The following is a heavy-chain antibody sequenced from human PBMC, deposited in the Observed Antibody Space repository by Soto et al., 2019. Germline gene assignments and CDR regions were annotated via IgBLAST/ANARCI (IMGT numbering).Heavy chain of an antibody. CDR3: AKRTVGWYFDL. D-gene: IGHD4-17*01. J-gene: IGHJ2*01. Sequence: GGSLRLSCAASGFTFSSYSMNWVRQAPGKGLEWVAVICGGGGSTYYADAVKGRFTISRDNSKNTLYLQMNSLRAEDTAVYYCAKRTVGWYFDLWGRGTLVTVSS. CDR1: GFTFSSYS. V-gene: IGHV3-23*01. CDR2: ICGGGGST.